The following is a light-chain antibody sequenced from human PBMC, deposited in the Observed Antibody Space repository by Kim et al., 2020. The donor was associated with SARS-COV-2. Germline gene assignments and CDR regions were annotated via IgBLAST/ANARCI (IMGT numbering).Light chain of an antibody. CDR1: QSVSSY. J-gene: IGKJ5*01. CDR2: DAS. Sequence: SPGERATLSCRARQSVSSYLAWYQQEPGQAPRLLIHDASNRATGIPARFSGSGSGTDFTLTISSLEPEDFAVYYCQQRRNWPPITFGQGTRLEIK. V-gene: IGKV3-11*01. CDR3: QQRRNWPPIT.